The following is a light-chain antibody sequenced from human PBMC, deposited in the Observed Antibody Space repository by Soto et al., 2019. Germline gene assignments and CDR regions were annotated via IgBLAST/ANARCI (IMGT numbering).Light chain of an antibody. V-gene: IGLV2-8*01. CDR1: SGDVGAYDY. CDR3: SSFAGSKTFPSV. Sequence: QSALTQPPSASGSPGQSVTISCTGTSGDVGAYDYVSWYQQHPGKAPKLMIYEINKRPSGVPDRFSGSKSGNTASLTVSGLQAEDEADYYCSSFAGSKTFPSVFATWPKATVL. J-gene: IGLJ1*01. CDR2: EIN.